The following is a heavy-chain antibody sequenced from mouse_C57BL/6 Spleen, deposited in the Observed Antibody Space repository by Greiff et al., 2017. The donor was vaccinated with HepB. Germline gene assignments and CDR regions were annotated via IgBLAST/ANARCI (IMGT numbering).Heavy chain of an antibody. J-gene: IGHJ3*01. D-gene: IGHD1-1*01. V-gene: IGHV1-9*01. Sequence: LQESGAELMKPGASVKLSCKATGYTFTGYWIEWVKQRPGHGLEWIGEILPGSGSTNYNEKFKGKATFTADTSSNTAYMQLSSLTTEDSAIYYCARGGVYYYGSSSWFAYWGQGTLVTVSA. CDR1: GYTFTGYW. CDR2: ILPGSGST. CDR3: ARGGVYYYGSSSWFAY.